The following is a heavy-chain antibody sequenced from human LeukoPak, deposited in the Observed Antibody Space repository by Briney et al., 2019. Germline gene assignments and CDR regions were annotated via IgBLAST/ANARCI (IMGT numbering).Heavy chain of an antibody. V-gene: IGHV1-69*04. CDR2: IIPILGIA. CDR3: ARDRLEMATMTFDY. D-gene: IGHD5-24*01. CDR1: GGTFSSYA. J-gene: IGHJ4*02. Sequence: GSSVKVSCKASGGTFSSYAISWVRQAPGQGLEWMGRIIPILGIANYAQKFQGRVTITADKSTSTAYMELSSLRSEDTAVYYCARDRLEMATMTFDYWGQGTLVTVSS.